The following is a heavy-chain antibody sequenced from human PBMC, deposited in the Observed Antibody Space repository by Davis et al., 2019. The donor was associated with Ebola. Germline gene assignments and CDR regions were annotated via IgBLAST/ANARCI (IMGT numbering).Heavy chain of an antibody. CDR2: IYYSGST. CDR3: ASSSSSWFWYFDL. V-gene: IGHV4-59*01. D-gene: IGHD6-13*01. J-gene: IGHJ2*01. CDR1: GGSISSYY. Sequence: SETLSLTCAVSGGSISSYYWSWIRQPPGKGLEWIGYIYYSGSTNYNPSLKSRVTISVDTSKNQFSLKLSSVTAADTAVYYCASSSSSWFWYFDLWGRGTLVTVSS.